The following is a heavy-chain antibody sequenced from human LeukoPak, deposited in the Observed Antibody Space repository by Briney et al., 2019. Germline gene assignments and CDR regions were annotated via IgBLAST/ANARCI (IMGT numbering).Heavy chain of an antibody. J-gene: IGHJ4*02. CDR2: ISSSSSTR. Sequence: GGALRLSCAASGFTFSSYSMNWGRQGPGKGLEWVSYISSSSSTRYYAASVKGRFTISRDNTKTSLYLQMHRLRAEDTAVYYCARHSPVAIYYFDYSGQGTLVTASS. V-gene: IGHV3-48*01. D-gene: IGHD6-19*01. CDR1: GFTFSSYS. CDR3: ARHSPVAIYYFDY.